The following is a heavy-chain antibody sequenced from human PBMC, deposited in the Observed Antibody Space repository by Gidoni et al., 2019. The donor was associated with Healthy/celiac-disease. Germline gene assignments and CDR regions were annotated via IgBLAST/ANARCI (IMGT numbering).Heavy chain of an antibody. D-gene: IGHD3-3*01. CDR2: ILPILGIA. CDR1: GGTFSSYA. J-gene: IGHJ6*03. Sequence: QVQLVQSGAEVKKPGSSVKVSCKASGGTFSSYAISWVRQAPGQGLEWMGRILPILGIANYAQKFQGRVTITADKSTSTAYMELSSLRSEDTAVYYCARGPVGVYYYYMDVWGKGTTVTVSS. CDR3: ARGPVGVYYYYMDV. V-gene: IGHV1-69*09.